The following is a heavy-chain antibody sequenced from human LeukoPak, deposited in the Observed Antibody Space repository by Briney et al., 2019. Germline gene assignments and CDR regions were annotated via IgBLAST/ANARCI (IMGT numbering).Heavy chain of an antibody. J-gene: IGHJ3*02. CDR2: IIPILHQA. Sequence: SVKVSCKASGGIFSTYAINWVRQAPGQGLEWMGRIIPILHQANYAQKFRDRVTITADESKSTAYMDLSSLRSEDTAVYYCAKGRGSDAFDIWGQGTVVTVSS. CDR3: AKGRGSDAFDI. V-gene: IGHV1-69*11. CDR1: GGIFSTYA.